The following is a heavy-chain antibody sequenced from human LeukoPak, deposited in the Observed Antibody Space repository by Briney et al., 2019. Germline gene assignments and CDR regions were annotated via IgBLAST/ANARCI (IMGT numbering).Heavy chain of an antibody. Sequence: GGSLRLSCVASGFNFNRFEMNWVRQAPGKGLEWIAYIDSDSSHRYYADSVKGRFTIFRDNSKNTLYLQMGSLRAEDMAVYYCARVSSGSYYRVYYYYYMDVWGKGTTVTVSS. J-gene: IGHJ6*03. D-gene: IGHD1-26*01. CDR2: IDSDSSHR. CDR3: ARVSSGSYYRVYYYYYMDV. CDR1: GFNFNRFE. V-gene: IGHV3-48*01.